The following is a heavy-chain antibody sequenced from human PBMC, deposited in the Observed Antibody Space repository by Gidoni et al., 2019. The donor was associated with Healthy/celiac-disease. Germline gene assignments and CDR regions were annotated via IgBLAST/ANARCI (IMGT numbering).Heavy chain of an antibody. CDR1: GGSFSGYY. Sequence: QVQLQQWGAGLLKPSETLSLPCAVYGGSFSGYYWSWIRQPPGKGLEWIGEINHSGSTNYNPSLKSRVTISVDTSKNQFSLKLSSVTAADTAVYYCAGPRGMADYWGQGTLVTVSS. D-gene: IGHD3-16*01. CDR2: INHSGST. J-gene: IGHJ4*02. V-gene: IGHV4-34*01. CDR3: AGPRGMADY.